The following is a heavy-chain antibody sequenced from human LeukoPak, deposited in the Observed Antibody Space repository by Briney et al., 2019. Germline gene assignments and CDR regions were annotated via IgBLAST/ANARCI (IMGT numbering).Heavy chain of an antibody. D-gene: IGHD7-27*01. CDR3: AKGTGDTAYYFDS. J-gene: IGHJ4*02. CDR2: IRVSGST. Sequence: PGGSLRLSCTTSGFTFSSYALSWVRQAPGKGLEWVSGIRVSGSTYYPDSVTGRFTISRDNSENTLYLQMSGLRAEDTAIYYCAKGTGDTAYYFDSWGQGVLVTVSS. CDR1: GFTFSSYA. V-gene: IGHV3-23*01.